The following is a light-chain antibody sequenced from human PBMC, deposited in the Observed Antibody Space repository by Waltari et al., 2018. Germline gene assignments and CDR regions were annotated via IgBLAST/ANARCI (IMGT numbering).Light chain of an antibody. CDR3: QQRSNWPPT. V-gene: IGKV3-11*01. J-gene: IGKJ1*01. CDR1: QSVSSY. CDR2: DAS. Sequence: EIVLTQSPATLSFSHGERATLSCRASQSVSSYLAWYQQKPGQAPRLLIYDASNRATGIPARFSGSGSGTDFTLTISSLEPEDFAVYYCQQRSNWPPTFGQGTKVEIK.